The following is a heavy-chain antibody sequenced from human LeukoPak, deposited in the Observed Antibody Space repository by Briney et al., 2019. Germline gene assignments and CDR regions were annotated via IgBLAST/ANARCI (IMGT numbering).Heavy chain of an antibody. CDR1: GGSISSGGYY. Sequence: SETLSLTCTVSGGSISSGGYYWSWIRQHPGKGLEWIGYIYYSGSTYYNPSLKSRVTISVDTSKNQFSLKLSSVTAADTAVYYCARGGYDTPVDYWGQGTLVTVSS. CDR3: ARGGYDTPVDY. D-gene: IGHD5-12*01. CDR2: IYYSGST. V-gene: IGHV4-31*03. J-gene: IGHJ4*02.